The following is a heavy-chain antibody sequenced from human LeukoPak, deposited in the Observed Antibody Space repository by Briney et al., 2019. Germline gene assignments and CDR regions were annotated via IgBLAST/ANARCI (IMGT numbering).Heavy chain of an antibody. J-gene: IGHJ4*02. CDR1: GFTFSTSW. V-gene: IGHV3-23*01. CDR3: AKMPYYYDSSGYYNFDY. Sequence: SGGSLRLSCAASGFTFSTSWMTWVRQAPGKGLEWVSAISGSGGSTYYADSVKGRFTISRDNSKNTLYLQMNSLRAEDTAVYYCAKMPYYYDSSGYYNFDYWGQGTLVTVSS. CDR2: ISGSGGST. D-gene: IGHD3-22*01.